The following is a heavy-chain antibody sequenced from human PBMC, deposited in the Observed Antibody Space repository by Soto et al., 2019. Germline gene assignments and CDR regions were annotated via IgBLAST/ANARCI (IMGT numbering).Heavy chain of an antibody. CDR3: ARNMGERSSGSWYHFEF. D-gene: IGHD6-13*01. CDR1: GVSISGSTYY. J-gene: IGHJ4*02. Sequence: SETLSLTCTFSGVSISGSTYYCGWIRQPPWKGLEWIGNIYYSGSTYYNPFLKSRVTISVDTSKNQFSLKLSSVTAADTAVYYCARNMGERSSGSWYHFEFWGQGTLVTVSS. V-gene: IGHV4-39*01. CDR2: IYYSGST.